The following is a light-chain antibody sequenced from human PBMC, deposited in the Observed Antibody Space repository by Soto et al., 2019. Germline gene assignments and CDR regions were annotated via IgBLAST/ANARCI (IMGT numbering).Light chain of an antibody. CDR3: SSYTTSSSYV. Sequence: QSALTQPAAVSGSPGQSITISCTGTSSDVGNYNLVSWYQQYPGKAPKLMIYATSKRPSGVSNRFSGSKSGNTASLTISWLQAEDEADYYCSSYTTSSSYVFGTGTKLTVL. V-gene: IGLV2-14*02. CDR2: ATS. CDR1: SSDVGNYNL. J-gene: IGLJ1*01.